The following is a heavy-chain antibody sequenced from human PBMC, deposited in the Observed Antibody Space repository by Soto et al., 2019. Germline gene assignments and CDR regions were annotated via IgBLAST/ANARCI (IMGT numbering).Heavy chain of an antibody. CDR1: GGSISSGGYY. Sequence: SETLSLTCTVSGGSISSGGYYWSWIRQHPGKGLEWIGYIYYSGSTYYNPSLKSRVTISVDTSKNQFSLKLSSVTAADTAVYYCARTGKYYDILTGYSPYYFDYWGQGTLVTVSS. D-gene: IGHD3-9*01. CDR2: IYYSGST. CDR3: ARTGKYYDILTGYSPYYFDY. J-gene: IGHJ4*02. V-gene: IGHV4-31*03.